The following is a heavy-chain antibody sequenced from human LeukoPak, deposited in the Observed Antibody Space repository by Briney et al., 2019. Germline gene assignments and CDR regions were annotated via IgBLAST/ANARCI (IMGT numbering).Heavy chain of an antibody. D-gene: IGHD3-22*01. V-gene: IGHV1-18*04. CDR2: ISAYNGNT. Sequence: GASVKVSCKASGYIFTGYYMHWVRQAPGQGLEWMGWISAYNGNTNYAQKLQGRVTMTTDTSTSTAYMELSSLRSEDTAVYYCAGGDYYYDSTFDPWGQGTLVTVSS. J-gene: IGHJ5*02. CDR1: GYIFTGYY. CDR3: AGGDYYYDSTFDP.